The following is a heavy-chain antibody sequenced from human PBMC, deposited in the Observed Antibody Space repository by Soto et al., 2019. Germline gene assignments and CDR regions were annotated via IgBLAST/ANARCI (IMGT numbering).Heavy chain of an antibody. CDR1: GFTFSSYW. V-gene: IGHV3-74*01. Sequence: PGGSLILSCAASGFTFSSYWMHWVRQDPGKGLVWISHVESDGTITTYADSVKGRFTISRENAKNSLYLQMNSLGAGDTAVYYCARGGIRGVSWNWFETWGQGTLVTVSS. CDR3: ARGGIRGVSWNWFET. D-gene: IGHD3-10*01. J-gene: IGHJ5*02. CDR2: VESDGTIT.